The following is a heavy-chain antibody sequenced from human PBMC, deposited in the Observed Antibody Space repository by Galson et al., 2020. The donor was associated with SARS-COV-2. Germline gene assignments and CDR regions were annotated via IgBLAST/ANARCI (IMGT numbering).Heavy chain of an antibody. V-gene: IGHV3-7*05. Sequence: GGSLRLSCAASGFSFRSYWMIWVRQAPGKGLEWVANIDPDGSENDYVDSVKGRFSISRDNVKNSLSLQMNSLRAEDTAVYYCTRGIRGFLEWFGMYVWGQGTTVIVSS. CDR3: TRGIRGFLEWFGMYV. CDR1: GFSFRSYW. J-gene: IGHJ6*02. D-gene: IGHD3-3*01. CDR2: IDPDGSEN.